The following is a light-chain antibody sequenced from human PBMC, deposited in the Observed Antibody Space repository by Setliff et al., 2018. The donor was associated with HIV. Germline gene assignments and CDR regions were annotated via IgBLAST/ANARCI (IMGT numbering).Light chain of an antibody. CDR2: DVT. CDR3: CSYVTGSTYV. J-gene: IGLJ1*01. V-gene: IGLV2-23*02. Sequence: QSVLTQPASVSGSPGQSITISCTGTSSDVGGYNYVSWYQHYPGKAPKFMIYDVTTRPSGVSNRFSGPKSGNTASLTISGLQAEDEADYFCCSYVTGSTYVCGTGTKVTVL. CDR1: SSDVGGYNY.